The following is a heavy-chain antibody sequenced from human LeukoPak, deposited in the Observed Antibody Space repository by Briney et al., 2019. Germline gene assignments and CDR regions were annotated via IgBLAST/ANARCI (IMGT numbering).Heavy chain of an antibody. CDR1: RFTFSSNS. CDR2: ISSSSSYI. J-gene: IGHJ6*02. D-gene: IGHD6-13*01. CDR3: ASNIAAAGTVYYGMDV. Sequence: SAGSLRLSCSAYRFTFSSNSMEWVRPAQGQGRVWVSCISSSSSYIYYADSVKGRFTISRDNAKNSLYLQMNSLRAEDTAVYYCASNIAAAGTVYYGMDVWGQGTTVTVSS. V-gene: IGHV3-21*01.